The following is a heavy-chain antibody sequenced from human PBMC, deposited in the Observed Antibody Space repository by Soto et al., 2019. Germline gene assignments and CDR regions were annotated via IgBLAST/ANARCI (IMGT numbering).Heavy chain of an antibody. CDR2: IYYSGST. Sequence: SETLSLTCTVSGGSISSGGYYWSWIRQHPGKGLEWIGYIYYSGSTYYNPSLKSRVTISVDTSKNQFSLKLSSVTAADTAVYYCARDGGFDKYGDPYFDYWGQGTLVTVSS. D-gene: IGHD4-17*01. CDR1: GGSISSGGYY. J-gene: IGHJ4*02. CDR3: ARDGGFDKYGDPYFDY. V-gene: IGHV4-31*03.